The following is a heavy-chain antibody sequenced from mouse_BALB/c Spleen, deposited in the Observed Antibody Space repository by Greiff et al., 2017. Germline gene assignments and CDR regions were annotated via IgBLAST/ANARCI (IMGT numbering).Heavy chain of an antibody. V-gene: IGHV5-6-5*01. CDR3: ARGQSSYSYFDY. CDR2: ISSGGST. D-gene: IGHD2-10*01. J-gene: IGHJ2*01. Sequence: EVKLMESGGGLVKPGGSLKLSCAASGFTFSSYAMSWVRQTPEKRLEWVASISSGGSTYYPDSVKGRFTISRDNARNILYLQMSSLRSEDTAMYYCARGQSSYSYFDYWGQGTTLTVSS. CDR1: GFTFSSYA.